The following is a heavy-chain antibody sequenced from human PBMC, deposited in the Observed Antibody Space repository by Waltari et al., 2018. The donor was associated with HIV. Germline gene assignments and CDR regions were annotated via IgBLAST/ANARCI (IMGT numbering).Heavy chain of an antibody. CDR1: GFTFRRAW. CDR3: ASLYCSGGSCYDY. D-gene: IGHD2-15*01. J-gene: IGHJ4*02. CDR2: IKKDGSEK. Sequence: EVQLVESGGGLVLPGGSLRLSCAASGFTFRRAWLTWVRQAPEKGLEWVANIKKDGSEKYYADSVKGRFTISRDNAKNSLYLQMNSLRAEDTAVYYCASLYCSGGSCYDYWGQGTLVTVSS. V-gene: IGHV3-7*01.